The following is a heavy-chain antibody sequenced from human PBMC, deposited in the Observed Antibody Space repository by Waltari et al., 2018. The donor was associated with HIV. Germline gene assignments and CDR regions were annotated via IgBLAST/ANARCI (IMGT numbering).Heavy chain of an antibody. Sequence: QVQLVQSGAEVKKPGSSVKVSCKASGGTFSRYAISWVRQAPGQGLEWMGGIIPIFGTTNYAQKFQGRVTITADESTSTAYMELSSLRSEDTAVYYCARGGRQQLGQKLNAEYFQHWGQGTLVTVSS. CDR2: IIPIFGTT. CDR3: ARGGRQQLGQKLNAEYFQH. V-gene: IGHV1-69*12. CDR1: GGTFSRYA. J-gene: IGHJ1*01. D-gene: IGHD6-13*01.